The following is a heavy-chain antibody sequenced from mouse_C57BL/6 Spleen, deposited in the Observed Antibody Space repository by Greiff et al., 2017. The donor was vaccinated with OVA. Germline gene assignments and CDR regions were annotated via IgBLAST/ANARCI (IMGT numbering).Heavy chain of an antibody. J-gene: IGHJ4*01. V-gene: IGHV5-17*01. CDR2: ISSGSSTI. CDR1: GFTFSDYG. Sequence: DVKLVESGGGLVKPGGSLKLSCAASGFTFSDYGMHWVRQAPEKGLEWVAYISSGSSTIYYADTVKGRFTISRDNAKNTLFLQMTSLRSEDTAMYYCASPYAMDYWGQGTSVTVSS. CDR3: ASPYAMDY.